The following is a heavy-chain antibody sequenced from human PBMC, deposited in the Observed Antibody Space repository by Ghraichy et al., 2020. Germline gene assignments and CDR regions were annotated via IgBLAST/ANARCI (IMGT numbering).Heavy chain of an antibody. V-gene: IGHV3-23*01. CDR1: GFTFSSYA. Sequence: GGSLRLSCAASGFTFSSYAMSWVRQAPGKGLEWVSAISGSGGSTYYADSVKGRFTISRDNSKNTLYLQMNSLRAEDTAVYYCASAGLLEDWFDPWGQGTLVTVSS. CDR3: ASAGLLEDWFDP. CDR2: ISGSGGST. D-gene: IGHD1-14*01. J-gene: IGHJ5*02.